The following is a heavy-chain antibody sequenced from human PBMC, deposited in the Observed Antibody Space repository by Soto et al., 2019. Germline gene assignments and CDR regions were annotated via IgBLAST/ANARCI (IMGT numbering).Heavy chain of an antibody. CDR2: ISSSSSYI. CDR1: GFTFSSYS. J-gene: IGHJ3*02. V-gene: IGHV3-21*01. CDR3: AREEGYYDSSGDAFDI. D-gene: IGHD3-22*01. Sequence: PGGSLRLSCAASGFTFSSYSMNWVRQAPGKGLEWVSSISSSSSYIYYADSVKGRFTISRDNAKNSLYLQMNSLRAEDTAVYYCAREEGYYDSSGDAFDIWGQGTMVTVSS.